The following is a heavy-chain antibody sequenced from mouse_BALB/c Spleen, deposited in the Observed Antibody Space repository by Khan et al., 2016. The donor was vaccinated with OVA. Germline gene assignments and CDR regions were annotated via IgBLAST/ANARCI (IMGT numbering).Heavy chain of an antibody. Sequence: VQLQQSGAELVKPGASVKLSCTASGFNIKDTYMHWVKQRPEQGLEWIGRIDPANGNTKYDPKFQGKATITADTSSNTAYLQPRSLTSEDTAVYDWARRRNYYGTRDYWGQGTTPTVSS. CDR3: ARRRNYYGTRDY. V-gene: IGHV14-3*02. CDR1: GFNIKDTY. D-gene: IGHD1-1*01. CDR2: IDPANGNT. J-gene: IGHJ2*01.